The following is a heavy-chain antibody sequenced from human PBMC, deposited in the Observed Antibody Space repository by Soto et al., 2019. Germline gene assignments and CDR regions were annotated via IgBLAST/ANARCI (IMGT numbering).Heavy chain of an antibody. CDR3: ARLPSATSFGGSAGWFGP. CDR1: GGSISSYY. D-gene: IGHD3-3*01. V-gene: IGHV4-4*07. Sequence: PSETLSLTCTVSGGSISSYYWSWIRQPAGKGLEWIGRIYTSGSTNYNPSLKSRVTMSVDTSKNQFSLKLSSVTAADTAVYYCARLPSATSFGGSAGWFGPWGQGTLVTVSS. J-gene: IGHJ5*02. CDR2: IYTSGST.